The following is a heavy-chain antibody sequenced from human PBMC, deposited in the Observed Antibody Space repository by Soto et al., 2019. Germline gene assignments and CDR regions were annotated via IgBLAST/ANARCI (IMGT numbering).Heavy chain of an antibody. V-gene: IGHV3-9*01. D-gene: IGHD4-4*01. CDR1: GFTFDDYA. Sequence: SLRLSCAASGFTFDDYAMHWVGQAPGKGLEWVSGISWNSGSIGYADSVKGRFTISRDNAKNSLYLQMNSLRAEDTALYYCAKDIDYNTYYYGMDVWGQGTTVTVS. CDR2: ISWNSGSI. J-gene: IGHJ6*02. CDR3: AKDIDYNTYYYGMDV.